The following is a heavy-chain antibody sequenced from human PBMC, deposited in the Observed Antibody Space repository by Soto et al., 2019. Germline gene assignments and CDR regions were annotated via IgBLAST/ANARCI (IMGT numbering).Heavy chain of an antibody. CDR1: GVTFSDYA. CDR2: IGPRGSTV. Sequence: PGGSLRLSCAASGVTFSDYAMNWIRQAPGRGLEWISYIGPRGSTVYYVDSVKGRFTISRDNARKSLFLQMNILRVEDTAVYYCARGTDYYPYWGQGSLVTVSS. V-gene: IGHV3-11*01. J-gene: IGHJ4*02. CDR3: ARGTDYYPY.